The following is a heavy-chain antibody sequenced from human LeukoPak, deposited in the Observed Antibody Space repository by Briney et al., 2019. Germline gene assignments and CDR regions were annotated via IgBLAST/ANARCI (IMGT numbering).Heavy chain of an antibody. CDR3: ARDSSVCEFDV. Sequence: GGSLRLSCAASGFTFSPYTMHWFRQPPGKGLEWVSYINTGSTTIYYADSVKGRFTVSRDNAKNSVYLHLNSLRAEDTAVYYCARDSSVCEFDVWGQGTLVTVSS. CDR1: GFTFSPYT. CDR2: INTGSTTI. D-gene: IGHD6-6*01. V-gene: IGHV3-48*01. J-gene: IGHJ3*01.